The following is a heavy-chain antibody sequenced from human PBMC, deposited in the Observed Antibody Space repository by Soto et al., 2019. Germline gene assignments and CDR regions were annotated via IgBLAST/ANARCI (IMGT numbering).Heavy chain of an antibody. CDR1: GGSISTSSYY. CDR3: ARSLTTVIQYYYYGMDV. CDR2: IYYSGST. J-gene: IGHJ6*02. D-gene: IGHD4-4*01. V-gene: IGHV4-61*05. Sequence: SETLSLTCTVSGGSISTSSYYWGWIRQPPGKGLEWIGYIYYSGSTNYNPSLKSRVTISVDTSKNQFSLKLSSVTAADTAVYYCARSLTTVIQYYYYGMDVWGQGTTVTVSS.